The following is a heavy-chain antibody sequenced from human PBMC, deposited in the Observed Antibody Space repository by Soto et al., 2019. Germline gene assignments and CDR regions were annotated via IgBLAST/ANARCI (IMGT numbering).Heavy chain of an antibody. Sequence: SVKVSCKASGGTFSSYAISWVRQAPGQGLEWMGGIIPIFGTANYAQKFQGRVTITADESTSTAYMELSSLRSEDTAVYYCARCTYYYDSSGYYYYYYYYGMAVWVQGTTVTVSS. CDR3: ARCTYYYDSSGYYYYYYYYGMAV. CDR2: IIPIFGTA. CDR1: GGTFSSYA. J-gene: IGHJ6*02. D-gene: IGHD3-22*01. V-gene: IGHV1-69*13.